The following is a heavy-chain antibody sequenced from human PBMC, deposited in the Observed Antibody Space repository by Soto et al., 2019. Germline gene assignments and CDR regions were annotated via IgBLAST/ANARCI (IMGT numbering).Heavy chain of an antibody. CDR1: GGSISSSSYY. D-gene: IGHD1-1*01. CDR3: ARPGSLHYYYAMDV. J-gene: IGHJ6*02. V-gene: IGHV4-39*01. CDR2: VYYTGTT. Sequence: SETLFLTCTVSGGSISSSSYYWGWIRQPPGKGLEWIGSVYYTGTTHYNPSLKSRVTISADRSRNQFSLKLTSVTAADTAVYYCARPGSLHYYYAMDVWXQGTAVTVSS.